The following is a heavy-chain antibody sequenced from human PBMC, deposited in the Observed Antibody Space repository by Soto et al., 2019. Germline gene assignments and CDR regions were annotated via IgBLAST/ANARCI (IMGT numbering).Heavy chain of an antibody. J-gene: IGHJ6*03. D-gene: IGHD3-3*01. V-gene: IGHV1-18*01. CDR2: ISAYNGNT. CDR1: GYTFTSYG. CDR3: ARGGDFWSGNYYYYYMDV. Sequence: ASVKVSCKASGYTFTSYGISWVRQAPGQGLEWMGWISAYNGNTNYAQKLQGRVTMTTDTSTSTTYMELRSLRSDDTAVYYCARGGDFWSGNYYYYYMDVWGKGTTVTVSS.